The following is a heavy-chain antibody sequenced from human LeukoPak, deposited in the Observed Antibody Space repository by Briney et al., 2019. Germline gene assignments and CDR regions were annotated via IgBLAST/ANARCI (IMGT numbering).Heavy chain of an antibody. CDR1: GFTFGRYG. CDR2: ISYDGSNK. D-gene: IGHD2-21*02. CDR3: AKATRHIVVVTAIGY. J-gene: IGHJ4*02. V-gene: IGHV3-30*18. Sequence: GGSLRLSCAASGFTFGRYGMHWVRQAPGKGLEWVAVISYDGSNKYYADSVKGRFTISRDNSKNTLYLQMNSLRAEDTSVYYCAKATRHIVVVTAIGYWGQGTLVTVSS.